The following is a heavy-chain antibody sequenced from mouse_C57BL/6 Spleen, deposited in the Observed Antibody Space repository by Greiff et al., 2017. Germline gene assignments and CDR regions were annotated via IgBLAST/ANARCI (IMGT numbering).Heavy chain of an antibody. V-gene: IGHV1-18*01. CDR2: INPNNGGT. J-gene: IGHJ4*01. CDR3: ARGAYSNFYYAMDY. Sequence: VQLQQSGPELVKPGASVKIPCEASGYTFTDYNMDWVKQSHGKSLEWIGDINPNNGGTIYNQKFKGKATLTVDKSSSTAYMELRSLTSEDTAVYYCARGAYSNFYYAMDYWGQGTSVTVSS. CDR1: GYTFTDYN. D-gene: IGHD2-5*01.